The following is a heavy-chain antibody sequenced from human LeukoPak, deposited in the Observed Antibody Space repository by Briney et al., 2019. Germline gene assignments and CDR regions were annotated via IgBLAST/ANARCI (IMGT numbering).Heavy chain of an antibody. CDR1: GYSFTSYW. D-gene: IGHD2-2*01. Sequence: GESLKISCKGSGYSFTSYWIGWVRQMPGKGLEWMGIIFVGDSDTRYSPSFQGQVTISADRSIRTAYLQWSSLKASDTAMYYCAYSRGIYCSSARCALVDYWGQGTLVTVSS. J-gene: IGHJ4*02. V-gene: IGHV5-51*01. CDR2: IFVGDSDT. CDR3: AYSRGIYCSSARCALVDY.